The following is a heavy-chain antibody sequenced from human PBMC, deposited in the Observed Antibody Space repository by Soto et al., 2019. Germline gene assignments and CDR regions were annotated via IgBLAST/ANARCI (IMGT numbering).Heavy chain of an antibody. Sequence: HPGGSLRLSCAASGFTFSSYWMHWVRQAPGKGLVWVSGISGSGGSTSDADSVKGRFTISRDNSKNTLYLQMSSLRAEDTAVYYCATRPLLPGAPWGQGTMVTVSS. V-gene: IGHV3-23*01. CDR1: GFTFSSYW. CDR3: ATRPLLPGAP. CDR2: ISGSGGST. D-gene: IGHD3-22*01. J-gene: IGHJ3*01.